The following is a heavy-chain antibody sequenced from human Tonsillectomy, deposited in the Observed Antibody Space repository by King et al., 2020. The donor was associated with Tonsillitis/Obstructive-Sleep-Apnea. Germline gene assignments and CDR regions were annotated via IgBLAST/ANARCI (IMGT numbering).Heavy chain of an antibody. CDR1: GGSISSYY. J-gene: IGHJ4*02. D-gene: IGHD3-3*01. CDR2: IYYSGST. Sequence: QLQESGPGLVKPSETLSLTCTVSGGSISSYYWSWIRQPPGKGLEWIGYIYYSGSTNYNPSLKSRVTISVDTSKNQFSLKLSSVTAADTAVYYCARLFRRGYDSSYFDYWGQGTLVTVSS. CDR3: ARLFRRGYDSSYFDY. V-gene: IGHV4-59*08.